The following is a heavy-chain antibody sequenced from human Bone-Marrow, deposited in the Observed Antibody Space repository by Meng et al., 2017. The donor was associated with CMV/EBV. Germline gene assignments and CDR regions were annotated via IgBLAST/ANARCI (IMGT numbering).Heavy chain of an antibody. CDR3: ARVRYSYGSLAFDI. J-gene: IGHJ3*02. D-gene: IGHD5-18*01. CDR1: GYTFTGYY. Sequence: ASVKVSCKASGYTFTGYYMHWVRQAPGQGLEWMGWINPNSGGTNYAQKFQGRVTMTRDTSISTAYMELSSLRSEDTAVYYCARVRYSYGSLAFDIWGQGTMVTVSS. CDR2: INPNSGGT. V-gene: IGHV1-2*02.